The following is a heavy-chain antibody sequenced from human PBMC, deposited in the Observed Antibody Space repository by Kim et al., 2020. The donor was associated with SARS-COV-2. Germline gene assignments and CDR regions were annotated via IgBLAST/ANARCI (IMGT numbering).Heavy chain of an antibody. D-gene: IGHD3-10*01. CDR3: AREYYYGSGSGYYFDY. CDR2: INHSGST. J-gene: IGHJ4*02. CDR1: GGSFSGYY. V-gene: IGHV4-34*01. Sequence: SETLSLTCAVYGGSFSGYYWSWIRQPPGKGLEWIGEINHSGSTNYNPSLKSRVTISVDTSKNQFSLKLSSVTAADTAVYYCAREYYYGSGSGYYFDYWGQGTLVTVSS.